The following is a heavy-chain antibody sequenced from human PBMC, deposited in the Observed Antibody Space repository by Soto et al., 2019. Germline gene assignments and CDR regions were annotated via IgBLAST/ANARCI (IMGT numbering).Heavy chain of an antibody. CDR2: IDPSDSYT. V-gene: IGHV5-10-1*01. J-gene: IGHJ4*02. CDR3: ASYDFWTNPASD. D-gene: IGHD3-3*01. CDR1: GYSFTSYW. Sequence: GESLKISCKGSGYSFTSYWISWVRQMPGKGLEWMGRIDPSDSYTNYSPSFQGHVTISADKSISTAYLQWSSLKASDTAMYYCASYDFWTNPASDRGQGTLVTVSS.